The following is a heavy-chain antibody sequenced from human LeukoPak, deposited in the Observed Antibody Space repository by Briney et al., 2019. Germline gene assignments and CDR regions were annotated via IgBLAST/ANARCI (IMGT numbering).Heavy chain of an antibody. CDR2: LYSGGTT. CDR1: GLTVSGNY. D-gene: IGHD1-26*01. Sequence: PGGSLRLSCAISGLTVSGNYMNWVRQAPGKGLEWVSVLYSGGTTSYADSVKGRFTISRDNSKNPLYLEMNSLRAEDTAVYYCARGRWEPGGGVDYWGQGTLVTVSS. CDR3: ARGRWEPGGGVDY. V-gene: IGHV3-66*01. J-gene: IGHJ4*02.